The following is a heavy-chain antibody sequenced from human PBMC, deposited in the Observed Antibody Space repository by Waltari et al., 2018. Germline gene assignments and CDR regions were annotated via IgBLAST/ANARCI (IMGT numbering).Heavy chain of an antibody. CDR1: GFKFSAYA. Sequence: EVQLVESGGGLVKPGGSLRLSCVASGFKFSAYAMNWVRQAPGKGLEWVSSSGSSSSFMDYADSVRGLFTVSRDNAKNTLYLQMDTLRAEDTAVYYCAREGAEQWVVEDYGMDVWGQGTTVTVSS. CDR2: SGSSSSFM. CDR3: AREGAEQWVVEDYGMDV. D-gene: IGHD6-19*01. J-gene: IGHJ6*02. V-gene: IGHV3-21*02.